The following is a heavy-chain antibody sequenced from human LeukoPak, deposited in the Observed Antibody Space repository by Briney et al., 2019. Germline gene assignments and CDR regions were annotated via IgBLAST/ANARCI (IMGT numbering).Heavy chain of an antibody. D-gene: IGHD4-17*01. J-gene: IGHJ6*02. V-gene: IGHV3-48*03. CDR3: ARVEDDYGDHYYGMDV. CDR2: ISNSDSTI. CDR1: GFTFSSYE. Sequence: GGSLRLSCAASGFTFSSYEMNRVHQAPGKGLEWVSYISNSDSTIHYADSVKGRFTISRDNAQNSLYLQMSSLRAEDTAVYYCARVEDDYGDHYYGMDVWGQGTTVTVSS.